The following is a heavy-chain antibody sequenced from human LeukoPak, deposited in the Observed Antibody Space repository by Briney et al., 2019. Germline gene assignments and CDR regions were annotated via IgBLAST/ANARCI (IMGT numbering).Heavy chain of an antibody. J-gene: IGHJ4*02. CDR3: AKYSGSYYYFDY. D-gene: IGHD1-26*01. CDR1: GYSISSGYY. V-gene: IGHV4-38-2*02. Sequence: SETLSLTCTVSGYSISSGYYWGWIRQPPGKGLEWIGSIYHSGSTYYNPSLKSRVTISVDTSKNQFSLKLSSVTAADTAVYYCAKYSGSYYYFDYWGQGTLVTVSS. CDR2: IYHSGST.